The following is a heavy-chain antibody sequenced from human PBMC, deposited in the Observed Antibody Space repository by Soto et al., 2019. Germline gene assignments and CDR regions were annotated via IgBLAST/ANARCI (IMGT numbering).Heavy chain of an antibody. CDR2: IIPVFGTV. CDR3: ARDNPNTSSIGNWCDA. J-gene: IGHJ5*02. D-gene: IGHD6-13*01. V-gene: IGHV1-69*01. CDR1: GGTFSNYA. Sequence: QVRLVQSGAEVKKPGSSVKVSCKASGGTFSNYAITWLRLAPGQGLEWLGGIIPVFGTVNYAQKRQGRVTRTADEPTITAYMELNRLRSGDRVVYYCARDNPNTSSIGNWCDAWGQGNRVIVS.